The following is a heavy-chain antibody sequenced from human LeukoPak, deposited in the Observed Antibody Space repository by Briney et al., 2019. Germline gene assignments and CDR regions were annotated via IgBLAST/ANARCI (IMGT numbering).Heavy chain of an antibody. D-gene: IGHD5-12*01. CDR2: IIPMFGTA. CDR1: GGTFIIYA. Sequence: GASVKVSSKASGGTFIIYAVTWVRQAPGQGLEWMGGIIPMFGTAKYAQRFQGRVSITADESTSTAYMELSSLRSEDTAVYHCARSPSGYSGYDPVYYWGQGTRVTVSS. J-gene: IGHJ4*02. CDR3: ARSPSGYSGYDPVYY. V-gene: IGHV1-69*13.